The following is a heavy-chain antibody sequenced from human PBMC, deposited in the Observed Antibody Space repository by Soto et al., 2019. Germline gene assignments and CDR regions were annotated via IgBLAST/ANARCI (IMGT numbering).Heavy chain of an antibody. V-gene: IGHV1-2*04. D-gene: IGHD2-8*01. Sequence: ASVKVSCKASGYSFTDYHIHWVRQAPGQGLEWLGRINPKSGGTSTAQKFQGWVTMTTDTSISTASMEPTRLTSDDTAIYYCARGDSTDCSNGVCSFFYNHDMDVWGQGTTVTVSS. CDR1: GYSFTDYH. CDR3: ARGDSTDCSNGVCSFFYNHDMDV. CDR2: INPKSGGT. J-gene: IGHJ6*02.